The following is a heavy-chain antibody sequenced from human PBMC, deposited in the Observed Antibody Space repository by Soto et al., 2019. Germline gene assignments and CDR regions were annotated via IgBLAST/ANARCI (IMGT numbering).Heavy chain of an antibody. J-gene: IGHJ5*02. Sequence: GGSLRLSCAASGFTFSSYAMSWVRQAPGKGLEWVSAISGSGGTTYYAPSVKGRFTISRDNSKNTLYLQINSLRAEDTAVYYCAGRITIFGVVSPSRSWFDPWGQGTLVTVSS. CDR2: ISGSGGTT. D-gene: IGHD3-3*01. V-gene: IGHV3-23*01. CDR3: AGRITIFGVVSPSRSWFDP. CDR1: GFTFSSYA.